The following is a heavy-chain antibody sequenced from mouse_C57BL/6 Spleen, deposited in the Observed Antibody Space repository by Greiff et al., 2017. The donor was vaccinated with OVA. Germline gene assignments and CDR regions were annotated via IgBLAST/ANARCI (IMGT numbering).Heavy chain of an antibody. CDR1: GFTFSNYW. CDR2: IRLKSDNYAT. V-gene: IGHV6-3*01. CDR3: TSYGSWYFDV. D-gene: IGHD1-1*01. J-gene: IGHJ1*03. Sequence: EVKLVESGGGLVQPGGSMKLSCVASGFTFSNYWMNWVRQSPEKGLEWVAQIRLKSDNYATHYAESVKGRFTISRDDSKSSVYLQMNNLRAEDTGSYYCTSYGSWYFDVWGTGTTVTVSA.